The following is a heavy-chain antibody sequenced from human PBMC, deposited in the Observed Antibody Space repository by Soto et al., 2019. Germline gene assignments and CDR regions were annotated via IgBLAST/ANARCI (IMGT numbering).Heavy chain of an antibody. J-gene: IGHJ4*02. CDR2: ISGTGYNT. V-gene: IGHV3-23*01. Sequence: PGGSLRLSCAASGFTFTSFAMNWVCLAPGKGLEWVSAISGTGYNTYYADSVKGRFAISRDNTKNTLYLQMNSLRAEDTAVYYCAKAGFSSSWSPTYFDYWGQGALVTVSS. D-gene: IGHD6-13*01. CDR3: AKAGFSSSWSPTYFDY. CDR1: GFTFTSFA.